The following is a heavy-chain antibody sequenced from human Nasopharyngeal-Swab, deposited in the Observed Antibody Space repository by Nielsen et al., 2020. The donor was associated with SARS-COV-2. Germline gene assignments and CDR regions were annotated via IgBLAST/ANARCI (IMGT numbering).Heavy chain of an antibody. CDR1: GFRFSDYS. J-gene: IGHJ6*03. Sequence: GESLKISCAASGFRFSDYSMNWVRQAPGKRPEWVSFISGSGDFIYYADSVKGRFTISRDNARNSLYLQMNSLRAEDTAIYYCARDLGDYYYYYYMDVWGKGTTVTVSS. D-gene: IGHD3-10*01. CDR2: ISGSGDFI. CDR3: ARDLGDYYYYYYMDV. V-gene: IGHV3-21*01.